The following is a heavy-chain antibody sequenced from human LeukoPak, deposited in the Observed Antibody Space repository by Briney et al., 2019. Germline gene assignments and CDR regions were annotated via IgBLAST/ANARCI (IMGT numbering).Heavy chain of an antibody. D-gene: IGHD6-19*01. V-gene: IGHV1-24*01. CDR2: FDPEDGET. CDR3: ATDDSAIAVAGFFDY. Sequence: GASVKVSCKVSGYTLTELSMHWVRQAPGKGLEWMGGFDPEDGETIYAQKFQGRVTMIEDTSTDTAYMELSSLRSEDTAVYYCATDDSAIAVAGFFDYWAREPWSPSPQ. CDR1: GYTLTELS. J-gene: IGHJ4*02.